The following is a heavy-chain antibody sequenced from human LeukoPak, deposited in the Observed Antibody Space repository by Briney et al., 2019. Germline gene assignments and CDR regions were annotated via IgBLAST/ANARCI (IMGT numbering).Heavy chain of an antibody. Sequence: SETLSLTCAVPGGSISSGGYSWSWIRQPPGKGLEWIGSVRYSGSTDYNPSLKSRVTIFVDASRNQISLKLTSVTAADTAVFYCARLELSGGIEAANYLGQGTLVTVSS. D-gene: IGHD6-13*01. CDR3: ARLELSGGIEAANY. CDR1: GGSISSGGYS. V-gene: IGHV4-30-2*03. CDR2: VRYSGST. J-gene: IGHJ4*02.